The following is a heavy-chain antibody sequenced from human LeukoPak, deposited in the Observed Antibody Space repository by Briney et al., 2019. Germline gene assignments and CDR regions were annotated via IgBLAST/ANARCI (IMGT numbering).Heavy chain of an antibody. CDR2: ISSNGGST. CDR3: ARVGMTSGSGCDY. CDR1: GFTLSRHA. D-gene: IGHD6-19*01. V-gene: IGHV3-64*01. Sequence: WGSLRLSCAASGFTLSRHAMHWVRQAPGKGLEFVSAISSNGGSTYYANSVKGRFTISRDSYKNTVYLQMDNLRAEDMALYYCARVGMTSGSGCDYWGQGTLVTVSS. J-gene: IGHJ4*02.